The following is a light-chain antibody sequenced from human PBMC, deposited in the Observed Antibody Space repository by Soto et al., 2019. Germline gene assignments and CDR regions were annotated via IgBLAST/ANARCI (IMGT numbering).Light chain of an antibody. CDR1: QNIGSW. V-gene: IGKV1-5*03. J-gene: IGKJ1*01. Sequence: DIQMTQSPSTLSAFVGDRVTITCRASQNIGSWLAWYQQKSGKAPKLLIYKASFLNGGVPVSFRGSGSGTEFTLSINSLQPDDFGTYYCQQYNTYPWTFGQGTKVEIK. CDR3: QQYNTYPWT. CDR2: KAS.